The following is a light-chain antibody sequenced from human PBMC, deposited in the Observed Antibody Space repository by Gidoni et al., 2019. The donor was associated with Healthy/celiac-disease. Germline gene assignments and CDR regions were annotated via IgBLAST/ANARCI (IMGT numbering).Light chain of an antibody. Sequence: QSALTQPASVSVSPGQSITISCTGTSSDVGSYNLVSWYQQHPGKAPKLMIYEVSKRPSGVSNRFSGSKSGNTASLTISGLQAEDEADYYCCSYEGSSGGVFGGGTKLTVL. CDR3: CSYEGSSGGV. V-gene: IGLV2-23*02. J-gene: IGLJ2*01. CDR1: SSDVGSYNL. CDR2: EVS.